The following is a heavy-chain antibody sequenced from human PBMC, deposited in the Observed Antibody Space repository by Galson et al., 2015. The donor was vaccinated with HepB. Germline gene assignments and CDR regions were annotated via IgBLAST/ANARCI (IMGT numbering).Heavy chain of an antibody. CDR2: ISNRSGNT. V-gene: IGHV1-18*04. CDR3: ARDRLHALDY. Sequence: SVKVSCKASGYTFTSNGISWVRQDPVQGLEWMGEISNRSGNTNYAQRHQGRVTLSTDTSTTTAYMELMSLRSDDTAVYYCARDRLHALDYWGQGTLVTVSS. J-gene: IGHJ4*02. CDR1: GYTFTSNG.